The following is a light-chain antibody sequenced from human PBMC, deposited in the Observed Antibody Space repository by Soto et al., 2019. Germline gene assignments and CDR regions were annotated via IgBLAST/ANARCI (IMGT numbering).Light chain of an antibody. CDR1: QSVSSK. CDR2: GAS. Sequence: EIVMTQSPATLSVSPGERATLSCRASQSVSSKLAWYQQKPGQAPRLLIYGASTRATGIPARFSGSGSGTDFTLTISSLQSEDFAVYYCQQYNNWPSLTFGGGTKVEIK. CDR3: QQYNNWPSLT. V-gene: IGKV3-15*01. J-gene: IGKJ4*01.